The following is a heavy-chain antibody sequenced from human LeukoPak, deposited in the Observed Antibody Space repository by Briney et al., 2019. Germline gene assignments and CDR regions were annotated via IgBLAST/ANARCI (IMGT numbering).Heavy chain of an antibody. V-gene: IGHV3-23*01. Sequence: GGSLRLSCAASGFTFSSYAMSWVRQAPGEGLEWVSAISGSGGSTYYADSVKGRFTISRDNSKNTLYLQMNSLRAEDTAVYYCAKDWDYDSSGYYDYWGQGTLVTVSS. CDR3: AKDWDYDSSGYYDY. CDR1: GFTFSSYA. J-gene: IGHJ4*02. CDR2: ISGSGGST. D-gene: IGHD3-22*01.